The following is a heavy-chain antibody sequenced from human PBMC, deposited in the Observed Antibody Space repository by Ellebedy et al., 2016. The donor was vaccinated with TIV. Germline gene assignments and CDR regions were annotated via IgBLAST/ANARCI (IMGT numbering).Heavy chain of an antibody. D-gene: IGHD3-22*01. CDR1: EFTFSNYA. CDR2: ISGSGGST. J-gene: IGHJ4*02. V-gene: IGHV3-23*01. CDR3: AKDLFYDSFGPFDY. Sequence: GGSLRLSCAASEFTFSNYAMSWVRQAPGKGLQWVAGISGSGGSTYYAESVKGRFTISRDTSKNTVNLQMNSLRVEDTAIYYCAKDLFYDSFGPFDYWGQGTLVTVSS.